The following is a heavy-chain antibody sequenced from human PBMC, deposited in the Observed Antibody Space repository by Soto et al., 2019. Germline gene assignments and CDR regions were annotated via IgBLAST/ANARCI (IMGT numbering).Heavy chain of an antibody. CDR2: MYTNGST. V-gene: IGHV4-4*08. Sequence: SETLSLTCTVSGGSISGYYWSWIRQPPGKGLEWIGTMYTNGSTYSNPSLKSRVTISVDTSNNQLSLKLRSVTAADTAVYYCARHDGFSSGWIFDYWGQGTLVTVSS. CDR3: ARHDGFSSGWIFDY. J-gene: IGHJ4*02. D-gene: IGHD6-19*01. CDR1: GGSISGYY.